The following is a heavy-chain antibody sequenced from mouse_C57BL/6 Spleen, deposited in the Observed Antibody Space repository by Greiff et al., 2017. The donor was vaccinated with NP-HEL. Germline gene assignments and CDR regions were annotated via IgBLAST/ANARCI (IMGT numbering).Heavy chain of an antibody. V-gene: IGHV14-1*01. CDR1: GFNIKDYY. CDR3: TTLYGSSYVGYAMDY. CDR2: IDPEDGDT. D-gene: IGHD1-1*01. J-gene: IGHJ4*01. Sequence: DVQLQESGAELVRPGASVKLSCTASGFNIKDYYMHWVKQRPEQGLEWIGRIDPEDGDTEYAPKFQGKATMTADTSSNTAYLQLSSLTSEDTAVYYCTTLYGSSYVGYAMDYWGQGTSVTVSS.